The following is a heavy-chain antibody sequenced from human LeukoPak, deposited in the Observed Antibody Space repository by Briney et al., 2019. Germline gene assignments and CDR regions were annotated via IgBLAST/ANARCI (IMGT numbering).Heavy chain of an antibody. Sequence: ASVKVSCTASGYTFTDYYMHWVRQAPGQGLEWMGWINPNDGDTNYAQKVQGRVTMTRDTSISTAHMEVSRLRSDDTAVYYCARANFLYCSSSTCLFDYWGQGTLVTVSS. V-gene: IGHV1-2*02. CDR1: GYTFTDYY. CDR2: INPNDGDT. J-gene: IGHJ4*02. CDR3: ARANFLYCSSSTCLFDY. D-gene: IGHD2-2*01.